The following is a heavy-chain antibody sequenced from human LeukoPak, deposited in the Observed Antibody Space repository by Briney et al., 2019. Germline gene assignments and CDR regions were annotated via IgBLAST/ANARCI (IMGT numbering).Heavy chain of an antibody. Sequence: SETLSLTCPVYGESFSGYYWSWIRQPPGKGLEWIGEINHSGSTNYNPSLKSRVTISVDTSKNQFSLKLNSVTAADTAVYYCARGIVLMVYATFDYWGQGTLVTVSS. CDR1: GESFSGYY. J-gene: IGHJ4*02. V-gene: IGHV4-34*01. CDR3: ARGIVLMVYATFDY. D-gene: IGHD2-8*01. CDR2: INHSGST.